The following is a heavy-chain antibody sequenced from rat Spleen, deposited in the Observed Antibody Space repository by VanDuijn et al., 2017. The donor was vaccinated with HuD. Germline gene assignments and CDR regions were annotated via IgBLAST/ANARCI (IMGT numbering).Heavy chain of an antibody. J-gene: IGHJ2*01. D-gene: IGHD1-11*01. CDR3: AGGYTDY. V-gene: IGHV5-22*01. Sequence: EVQLVESGGGLVQPGRSLKLSCAASGFTFSDYYMAWVRQAPKKGLEWVASISYEGSSTYYGDSVKGRFTISRDNAKSTLYLQMDSLRSEDTATYYCAGGYTDYWGQGVMVTVSS. CDR1: GFTFSDYY. CDR2: ISYEGSST.